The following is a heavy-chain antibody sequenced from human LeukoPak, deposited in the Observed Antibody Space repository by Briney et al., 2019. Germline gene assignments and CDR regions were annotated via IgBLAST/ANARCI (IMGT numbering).Heavy chain of an antibody. CDR3: ARGWTTVAPDAFDI. CDR2: INHSGST. Sequence: SETLSLTCAVYGGSFSGYYWSWIRQPPGKGLEWIGEINHSGSTNYNPSLKGRVTISVDTSKNQFSLKLSSVTAADTAVYYCARGWTTVAPDAFDIWGQGTMVTVSS. J-gene: IGHJ3*02. CDR1: GGSFSGYY. V-gene: IGHV4-34*01. D-gene: IGHD4-23*01.